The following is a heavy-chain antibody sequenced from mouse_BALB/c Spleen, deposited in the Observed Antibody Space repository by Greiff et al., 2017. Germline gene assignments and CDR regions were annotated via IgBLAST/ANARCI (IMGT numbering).Heavy chain of an antibody. V-gene: IGHV5-6-3*01. CDR3: ARGSTVVAHFDY. Sequence: EVKVVESGGGLVQPGGSLKLSCAASGFTFSSYGMSWVRQTPDKRLELVATINSNGGSTYYPDSVKGRFTISRDNAKNTLYLQMSSLKSEDTAMYYCARGSTVVAHFDYWGQGTTLTVSS. J-gene: IGHJ2*01. CDR2: INSNGGST. D-gene: IGHD1-1*01. CDR1: GFTFSSYG.